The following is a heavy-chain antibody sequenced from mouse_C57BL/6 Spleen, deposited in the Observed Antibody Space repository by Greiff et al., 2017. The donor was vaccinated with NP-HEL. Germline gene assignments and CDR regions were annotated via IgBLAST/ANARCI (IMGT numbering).Heavy chain of an antibody. J-gene: IGHJ2*01. V-gene: IGHV14-2*01. CDR1: GFNIKDYY. Sequence: EVKLLESGAELVKPGASVKLSCTASGFNIKDYYMHWVKQRTEQGLEWIGRIDPEDGETKYAPKFQGKATITADPSSNTAYLQLSSLTSEDTAVYYCARSPTVVAPYFDYWGQGTTLTVSS. CDR2: IDPEDGET. CDR3: ARSPTVVAPYFDY. D-gene: IGHD1-1*01.